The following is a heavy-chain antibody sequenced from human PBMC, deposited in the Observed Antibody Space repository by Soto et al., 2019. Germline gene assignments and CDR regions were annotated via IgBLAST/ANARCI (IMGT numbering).Heavy chain of an antibody. CDR1: AYTFTSYW. Sequence: GESLKISCEGSAYTFTSYWISWVRQMPGKGLEWMGRIDPSDSYTYLSPSFQGHVTISTDKSISTAYLQWSSLKASDTAIYYCARLTRIGAAVDYYYYGMDVWGQGTTVTVSS. CDR3: ARLTRIGAAVDYYYYGMDV. J-gene: IGHJ6*02. V-gene: IGHV5-10-1*01. CDR2: IDPSDSYT. D-gene: IGHD6-13*01.